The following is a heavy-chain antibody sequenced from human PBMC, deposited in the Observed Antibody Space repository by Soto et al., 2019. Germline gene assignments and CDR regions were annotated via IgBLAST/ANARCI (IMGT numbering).Heavy chain of an antibody. J-gene: IGHJ3*01. CDR1: GFSFSSYA. CDR2: FSGSDGSE. D-gene: IGHD2-15*01. CDR3: AKALIVVLGTGAFDV. V-gene: IGHV3-23*01. Sequence: GGSLRLSCAASGFSFSSYAMTWVRQAPGKGLEWVSGFSGSDGSENYQDSVKGRFTISRDNSTNMLYLQMNSLRAEDTAIYYCAKALIVVLGTGAFDVWGQGTTVTVSS.